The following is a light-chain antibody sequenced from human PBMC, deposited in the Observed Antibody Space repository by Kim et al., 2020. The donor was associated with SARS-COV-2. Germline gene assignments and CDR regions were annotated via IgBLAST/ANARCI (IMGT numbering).Light chain of an antibody. CDR1: SSAVGGYNY. CDR3: YSYTGSSTPYV. CDR2: DVS. J-gene: IGLJ1*01. Sequence: QSITISCTGTSSAVGGYNYVSWYQHRPGKAPKLMIYDVSQRPSGVSDRFSGSKSGNAASLTISGLQAEDEADYYCYSYTGSSTPYVFGTGTKVIVL. V-gene: IGLV2-14*03.